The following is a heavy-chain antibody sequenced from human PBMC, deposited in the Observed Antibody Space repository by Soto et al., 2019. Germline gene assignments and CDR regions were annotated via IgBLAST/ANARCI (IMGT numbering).Heavy chain of an antibody. V-gene: IGHV4-4*07. Sequence: TSETLSVTCRVSGAYISDFSWSWIRQPAGKGLEWIGRITINGNTQKNPSFKSRVTMSIDTSRNHFPLNLQSATAADTALYYCARETGENWTYEAHWGPGTLVTVSS. D-gene: IGHD1-7*01. CDR2: ITINGNT. CDR3: ARETGENWTYEAH. CDR1: GAYISDFS. J-gene: IGHJ1*01.